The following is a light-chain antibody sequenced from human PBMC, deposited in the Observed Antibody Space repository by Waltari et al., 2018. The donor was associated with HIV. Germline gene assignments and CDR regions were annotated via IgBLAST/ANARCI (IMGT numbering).Light chain of an antibody. CDR2: AAS. V-gene: IGKV1-8*01. CDR3: QQYSTYPLT. Sequence: AIRMTQSPSPFSASTGQRVTMTCRARQDVDSHLAWYQQKPGNAPKLLIFAASSLQVGVPSRFSGSGSGTNFTLTITCLQSDDFGTYYCQQYSTYPLTFGGGTKVEMK. J-gene: IGKJ4*01. CDR1: QDVDSH.